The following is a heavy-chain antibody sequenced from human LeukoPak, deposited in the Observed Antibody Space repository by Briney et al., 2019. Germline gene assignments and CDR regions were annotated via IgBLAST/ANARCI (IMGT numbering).Heavy chain of an antibody. CDR3: ARGIVGATGWNY. V-gene: IGHV3-21*01. J-gene: IGHJ4*02. CDR1: GFTFSSYS. Sequence: GGSQRLSCAASGFTFSSYSMNWVRQAPGEGLEWVSSISSSSSYIYYADSVKGRFTISRDNAKNSLYLQMNSLRAEDTAVYYCARGIVGATGWNYWGQGTLVTVSS. CDR2: ISSSSSYI. D-gene: IGHD1-26*01.